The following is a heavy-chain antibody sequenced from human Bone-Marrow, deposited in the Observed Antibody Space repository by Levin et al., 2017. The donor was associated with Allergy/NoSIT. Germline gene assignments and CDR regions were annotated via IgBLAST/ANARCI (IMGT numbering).Heavy chain of an antibody. CDR1: GGFVWSRTYS. CDR2: IYYNGGS. Sequence: MASETLSLTCTVAGGFVWSRTYSWGWVRQTPGKELEWIGNIYYNGGSYYNPSLTSRVSISIDASKKQLSLKMTSVTAADTAVYYCARGVNASGWGKYYLDSWGQGVLAVVSS. J-gene: IGHJ4*02. V-gene: IGHV4-39*01. CDR3: ARGVNASGWGKYYLDS. D-gene: IGHD6-19*01.